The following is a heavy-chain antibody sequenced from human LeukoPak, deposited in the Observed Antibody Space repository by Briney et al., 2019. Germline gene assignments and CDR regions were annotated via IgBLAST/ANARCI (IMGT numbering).Heavy chain of an antibody. V-gene: IGHV1-18*01. CDR3: ARGPLWFGEFYFDY. Sequence: ASVKVSCKASGYTFSSYGISWVRQAPGQGLEWMGWISAYNGNANYAQNLQGRVTMTTDTSTTTAYMELRSLRSDDTAVYYCARGPLWFGEFYFDYWGQGTLVTVSS. CDR2: ISAYNGNA. D-gene: IGHD3-10*01. J-gene: IGHJ4*02. CDR1: GYTFSSYG.